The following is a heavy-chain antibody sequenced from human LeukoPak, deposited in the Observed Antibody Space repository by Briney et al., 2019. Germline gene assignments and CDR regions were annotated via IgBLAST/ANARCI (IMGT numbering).Heavy chain of an antibody. CDR1: GGSISSYY. CDR3: ARSFEGAMAWD. J-gene: IGHJ4*02. V-gene: IGHV4-59*01. D-gene: IGHD5-18*01. CDR2: IYYSGST. Sequence: SETLSLTCTVSGGSISSYYWSWIRQPPGKGLEWIGYIYYSGSTNYNPSLKSRVTISVDTSKNQFSLKLSSVTAADTAVYYCARSFEGAMAWDWGQGTLVTVSS.